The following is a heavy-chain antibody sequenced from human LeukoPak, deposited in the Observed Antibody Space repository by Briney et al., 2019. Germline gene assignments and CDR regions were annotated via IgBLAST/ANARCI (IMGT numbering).Heavy chain of an antibody. CDR1: GGSINGGNYY. CDR3: ARVSYQEGVDY. J-gene: IGHJ4*02. Sequence: SQTLSLTCTVSGGSINGGNYYWTWIRQPAGKGREWIGRISPSGTTDYNPSLTSRVTISVDTSKNQFSRKLSFVTAADTAVYYCARVSYQEGVDYWGQGTLVTVSS. CDR2: ISPSGTT. V-gene: IGHV4-61*02. D-gene: IGHD2-2*01.